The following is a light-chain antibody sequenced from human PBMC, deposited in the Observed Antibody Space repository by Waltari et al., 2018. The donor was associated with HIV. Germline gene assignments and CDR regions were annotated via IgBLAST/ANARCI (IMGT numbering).Light chain of an antibody. Sequence: DIQMTQSLSSLSASVGDRVTITCRASHSISSAVNWYQQNPGKAPKLLIYAASTLQSGVPSRFRGSGSATDFTLTISSLQPEDFATYYCQQSFRTPLTFGGGTKVEIK. CDR2: AAS. V-gene: IGKV1-39*01. CDR1: HSISSA. J-gene: IGKJ4*01. CDR3: QQSFRTPLT.